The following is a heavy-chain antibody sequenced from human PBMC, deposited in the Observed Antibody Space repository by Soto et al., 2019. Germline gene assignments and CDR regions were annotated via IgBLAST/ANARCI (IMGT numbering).Heavy chain of an antibody. J-gene: IGHJ6*02. D-gene: IGHD1-26*01. CDR2: ISYDGRNK. Sequence: QEQLVQSGGGVVQPGRSLRLSCAASGFKFSSYGMHWVRQAPGKGLEWVAAISYDGRNKYYADSVKGRFTISRDNSENTLFLQMNSLRGDDTAVYYCAKDWKWEAFYYGMNVWGHGTTVTVSS. CDR3: AKDWKWEAFYYGMNV. V-gene: IGHV3-30*18. CDR1: GFKFSSYG.